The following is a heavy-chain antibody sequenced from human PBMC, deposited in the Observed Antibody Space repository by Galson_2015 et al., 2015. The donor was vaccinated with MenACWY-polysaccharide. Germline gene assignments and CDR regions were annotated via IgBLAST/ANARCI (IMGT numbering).Heavy chain of an antibody. V-gene: IGHV1-18*01. Sequence: SVKVSCKASGYTFTSYGISWVRQAPGQGLDWMGWISSYNGNTNYAQKLQGRVTFTVDKSASTAYMELRNLISDDTAVYYCARETYRPSWGPFYHDAFDVWGQGTMVTVSS. CDR2: ISSYNGNT. CDR1: GYTFTSYG. J-gene: IGHJ3*01. CDR3: ARETYRPSWGPFYHDAFDV. D-gene: IGHD3-16*01.